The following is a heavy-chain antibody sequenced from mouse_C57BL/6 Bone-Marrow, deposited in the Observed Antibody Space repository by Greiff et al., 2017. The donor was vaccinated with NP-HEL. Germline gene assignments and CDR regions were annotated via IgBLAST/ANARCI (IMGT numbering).Heavy chain of an antibody. CDR3: ARGVITTIETHYFDD. CDR1: GYAFSSSW. D-gene: IGHD1-1*01. Sequence: VQAVESGPELVKPGASAMISCKASGYAFSSSWMNRVKQRPGKCLEWLGRIYPGDGDTNYNVKFKGKATLTADKSSSTANMQISSLTSESSEVYFSARGVITTIETHYFDDWGQGTTLTVSS. J-gene: IGHJ2*01. CDR2: IYPGDGDT. V-gene: IGHV1-82*01.